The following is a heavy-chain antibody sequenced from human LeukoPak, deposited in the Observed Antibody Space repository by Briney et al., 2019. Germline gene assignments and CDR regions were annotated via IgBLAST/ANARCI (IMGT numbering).Heavy chain of an antibody. CDR3: GRRERLGYSYGRGTIDI. V-gene: IGHV3-66*01. CDR2: IHITGST. Sequence: RPPGSLRLSCLASGILVSSNYMSWVRQAPGKGLGWVSFIHITGSTYYADSLKGRFTISRDNSRNTLYLQMNSLRVEETAVYYCGRRERLGYSYGRGTIDIWGQGTMVTVSS. D-gene: IGHD5-18*01. CDR1: GILVSSNY. J-gene: IGHJ3*02.